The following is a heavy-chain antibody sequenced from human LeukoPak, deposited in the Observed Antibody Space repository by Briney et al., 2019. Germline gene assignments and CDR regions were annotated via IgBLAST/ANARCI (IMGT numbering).Heavy chain of an antibody. CDR1: GGSVSSGSYY. J-gene: IGHJ4*02. Sequence: PSETLSLTCTVSGGSVSSGSYYWNWIRQPPGKGLEWIGCIDYSGSTYYNPSLKSRVTVSADTSKNQFSLKLTSVTAADTAVYYCARRWYHAYCDYWGQGSLVTVSS. D-gene: IGHD2-15*01. CDR3: ARRWYHAYCDY. V-gene: IGHV4-61*01. CDR2: IDYSGST.